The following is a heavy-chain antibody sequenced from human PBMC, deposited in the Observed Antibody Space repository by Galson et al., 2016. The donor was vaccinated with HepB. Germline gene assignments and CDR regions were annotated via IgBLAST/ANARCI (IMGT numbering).Heavy chain of an antibody. V-gene: IGHV3-7*01. CDR1: GLNFWTYW. D-gene: IGHD3-16*01. CDR3: AQYGGLADS. Sequence: SLRLSCAAPGLNFWTYWMTWVRQAPGKGPEWVASISHDGRDPRYVDSVKGRFTISRDNARNSLYLQMNSLRVDDTAVYYCAQYGGLADSWGQGTLVTVSS. CDR2: ISHDGRDP. J-gene: IGHJ4*02.